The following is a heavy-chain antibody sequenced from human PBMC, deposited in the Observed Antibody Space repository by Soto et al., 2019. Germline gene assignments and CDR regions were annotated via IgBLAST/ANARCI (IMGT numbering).Heavy chain of an antibody. CDR1: GGSISSYY. Sequence: SETLSLTCTVSGGSISSYYWSWIRQPPGKGLEWIGYIYYSGSTNYNPSLKSRVTISVDTSKNQFSLKLGSVTAADTAVYYCARYYSSGWYDYWGQGTLVTVSS. CDR2: IYYSGST. D-gene: IGHD6-19*01. CDR3: ARYYSSGWYDY. J-gene: IGHJ4*02. V-gene: IGHV4-59*08.